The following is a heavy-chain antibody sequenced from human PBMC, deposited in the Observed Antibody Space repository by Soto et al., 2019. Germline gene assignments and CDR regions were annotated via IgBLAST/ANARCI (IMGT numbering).Heavy chain of an antibody. J-gene: IGHJ6*02. CDR2: INPNSGGT. CDR1: GYTFTGYY. Sequence: QVQLVQSGAEVKKPGASVKVSCKASGYTFTGYYMHWVRQAPGQGLEWMGWINPNSGGTNYAQKFQGRVTMTRDTSISTAYMELSMLRSDDTAVYYWARDFYYYDSSGYQRHYYYYYGMDVWGQGTTVTVSS. V-gene: IGHV1-2*02. D-gene: IGHD3-22*01. CDR3: ARDFYYYDSSGYQRHYYYYYGMDV.